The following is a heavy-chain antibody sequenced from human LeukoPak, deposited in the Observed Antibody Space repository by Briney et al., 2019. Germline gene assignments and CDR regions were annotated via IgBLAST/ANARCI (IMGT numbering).Heavy chain of an antibody. D-gene: IGHD2-15*01. CDR1: GFTFSSYS. J-gene: IGHJ4*02. V-gene: IGHV3-48*04. CDR2: ISSTGNAI. Sequence: PGGSLRLSCAASGFTFSSYSMNWVRQAPGKGLEWVSHISSTGNAIYFADSVKGRFTISRDNAKDSLYLQMNNLRAEDTAVYYCARDRSGGGPDYWGQGTLVTVSS. CDR3: ARDRSGGGPDY.